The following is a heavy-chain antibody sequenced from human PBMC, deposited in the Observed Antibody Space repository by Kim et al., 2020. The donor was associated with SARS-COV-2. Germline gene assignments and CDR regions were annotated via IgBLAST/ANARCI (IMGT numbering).Heavy chain of an antibody. D-gene: IGHD3-22*01. V-gene: IGHV3-13*01. J-gene: IGHJ4*02. CDR1: GFTFSSYD. CDR2: IGTAGDT. CDR3: ARVSRNPPDDYYDSSGYYDY. Sequence: GGSLRLSCAASGFTFSSYDMHWVRQATGKGLEWVSAIGTAGDTYYPGSVKGRFTISRENAKNSLYLQMNSLRAGDTAVYYCARVSRNPPDDYYDSSGYYDYWGQGTLVTVSS.